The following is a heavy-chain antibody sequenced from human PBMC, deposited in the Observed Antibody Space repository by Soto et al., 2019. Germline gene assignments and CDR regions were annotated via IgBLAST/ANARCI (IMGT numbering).Heavy chain of an antibody. V-gene: IGHV3-21*01. CDR2: ISSSSSYI. CDR1: GFTFSSYS. D-gene: IGHD2-2*01. CDR3: ARDGPEPVRRHYGMDV. Sequence: GGSLRLSCAASGFTFSSYSMNWVRQAPGKGLEWVSSISSSSSYIYYADSVKCRFTISRDKAKNSLYLQMNSLRAEDTAVYYCARDGPEPVRRHYGMDVWGQGTTVTVSS. J-gene: IGHJ6*02.